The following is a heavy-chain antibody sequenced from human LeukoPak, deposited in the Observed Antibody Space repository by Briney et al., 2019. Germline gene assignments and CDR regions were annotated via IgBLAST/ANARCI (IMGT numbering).Heavy chain of an antibody. D-gene: IGHD3-3*01. J-gene: IGHJ5*02. V-gene: IGHV4-39*07. Sequence: PSEAPFLLSRVSCGFTNSSNYYLGWVRQPPGKGPGGFGNINYSGGSYYKPSLKRRVTISVDTSKKQCSLKVGSVTAADTAVYYCARMYLDFWSGYSRWFDPWGQGTQVTVSS. CDR2: INYSGGS. CDR3: ARMYLDFWSGYSRWFDP. CDR1: CGFTNSSNYY.